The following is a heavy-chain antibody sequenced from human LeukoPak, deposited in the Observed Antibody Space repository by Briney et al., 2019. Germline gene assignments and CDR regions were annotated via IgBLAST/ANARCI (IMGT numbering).Heavy chain of an antibody. CDR3: AKDHKPYYDSSGYPGY. V-gene: IGHV3-23*01. D-gene: IGHD3-22*01. CDR2: ISGSGGST. Sequence: PGGFLRLSCAASGFTFSSYAMSWVRQAPGKGLEWVSAISGSGGSTYYADSVKGRFTISRDNSKNTLYLQMNSLRAEDTAVYYCAKDHKPYYDSSGYPGYWGQGTLVTVSS. CDR1: GFTFSSYA. J-gene: IGHJ4*02.